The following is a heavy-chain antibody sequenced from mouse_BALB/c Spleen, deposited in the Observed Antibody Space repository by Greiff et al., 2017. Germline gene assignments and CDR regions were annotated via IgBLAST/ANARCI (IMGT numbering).Heavy chain of an antibody. CDR1: GYTFTSYW. CDR3: ARDGNHAMDY. J-gene: IGHJ4*01. CDR2: INPSNGRT. V-gene: IGHV1S81*02. D-gene: IGHD2-1*01. Sequence: QVQLKQPGAELVKPGASVKLSCKASGYTFTSYWMHWVKQRPGQGLEWIGEINPSNGRTNYNEKFKSKATLTVDKSSSTAYMQLSSLTSEDSAVYYCARDGNHAMDYWGQGTSVTVSS.